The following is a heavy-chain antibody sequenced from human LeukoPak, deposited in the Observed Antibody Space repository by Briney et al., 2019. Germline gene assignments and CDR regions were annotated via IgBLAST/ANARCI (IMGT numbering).Heavy chain of an antibody. D-gene: IGHD5-12*01. Sequence: ASVKVSCKASGYTFTSYGISWVRQAPGQGLEWMGWISAYNGNTNYAQKLQGRVTMTTDTSTSTAYMELRSLRSDDTAVYYCATARGYSGYDLSGTFDYWGQGTLVTVSS. J-gene: IGHJ4*02. CDR3: ATARGYSGYDLSGTFDY. CDR2: ISAYNGNT. V-gene: IGHV1-18*01. CDR1: GYTFTSYG.